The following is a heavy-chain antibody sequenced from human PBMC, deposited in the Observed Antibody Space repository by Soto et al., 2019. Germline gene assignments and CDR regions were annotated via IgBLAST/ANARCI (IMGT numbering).Heavy chain of an antibody. CDR2: IYPGDSDT. D-gene: IGHD3-22*01. CDR3: ARRTSGYNQFDP. J-gene: IGHJ5*02. V-gene: IGHV5-51*01. Sequence: PGESLKISCKGSGYSFTSYWIGWVRQMPGKGLEWMGIIYPGDSDTRYSPSFQGHVTISADKSINTAYLQWSSLRASDSAMYYCARRTSGYNQFDPWGQGTLVTVSS. CDR1: GYSFTSYW.